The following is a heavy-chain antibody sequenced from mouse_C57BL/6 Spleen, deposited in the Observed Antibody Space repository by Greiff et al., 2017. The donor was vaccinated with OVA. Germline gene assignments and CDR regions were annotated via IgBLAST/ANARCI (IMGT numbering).Heavy chain of an antibody. V-gene: IGHV5-6*02. J-gene: IGHJ4*01. CDR2: ISSGGSYT. CDR1: GFTFSSYG. Sequence: EVKLVESGGDLVKPGGSLKLSCAASGFTFSSYGMSWVRQTPDKRLEWVATISSGGSYTYYPDSVKGRFTISRDNAKNTLYLQMSSLKSEDTAMYYCARPGITTVVDAMDYWGQGTSVTVSS. D-gene: IGHD1-1*01. CDR3: ARPGITTVVDAMDY.